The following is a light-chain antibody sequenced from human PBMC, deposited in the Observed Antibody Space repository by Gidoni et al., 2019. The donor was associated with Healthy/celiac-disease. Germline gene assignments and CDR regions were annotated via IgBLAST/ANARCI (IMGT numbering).Light chain of an antibody. Sequence: EIVLTQSPGTLSLSQGERATLSCRPSQSVSSSYLAWYQQKPGQAPRLLIYGASSRATGIPDRFSGSGSGTDFTLTISRLEPEDFAVYYCQQYGSSPQTFGQGTKVEIK. V-gene: IGKV3-20*01. CDR3: QQYGSSPQT. J-gene: IGKJ1*01. CDR1: QSVSSSY. CDR2: GAS.